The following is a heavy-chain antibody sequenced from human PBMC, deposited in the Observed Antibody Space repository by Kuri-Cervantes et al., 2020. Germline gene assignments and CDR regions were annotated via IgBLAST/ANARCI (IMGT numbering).Heavy chain of an antibody. J-gene: IGHJ6*03. CDR2: IYHSGST. CDR1: GYSISSGYY. Sequence: SETLSLTCTVSGYSISSGYYWGWIRQPPGKGLEWIGSIYHSGSTYYNPSLKSRVTISVDTSKNQFSLKLSSVTAADTAVYYCARGRAPHRYYYYMDVWGKGTTVTVSS. CDR3: ARGRAPHRYYYYMDV. V-gene: IGHV4-38-2*02.